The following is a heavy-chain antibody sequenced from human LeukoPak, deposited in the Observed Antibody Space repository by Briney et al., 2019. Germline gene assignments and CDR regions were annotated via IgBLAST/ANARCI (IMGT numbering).Heavy chain of an antibody. Sequence: ASVKVSCKASGYTFTAYYIHWVRQAPGQGLEWMGSINPNSGGTNYAQKVQGRVTMTRDTSISTASMELISLTSDDTAFYYCARGLTDSNGWYHLDQWGQGTLVTASS. CDR1: GYTFTAYY. CDR2: INPNSGGT. V-gene: IGHV1-2*02. CDR3: ARGLTDSNGWYHLDQ. J-gene: IGHJ4*02. D-gene: IGHD6-19*01.